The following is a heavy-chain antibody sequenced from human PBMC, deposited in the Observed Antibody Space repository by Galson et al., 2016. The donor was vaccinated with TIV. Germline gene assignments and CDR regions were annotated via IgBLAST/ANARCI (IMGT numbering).Heavy chain of an antibody. V-gene: IGHV3-23*01. CDR3: AKRRNYGGDALES. Sequence: SLRLSCAASGFTFNNYAMHWVRQAPGKGLEWVSGISGSGGITYIAESVKGRFAISRDNSRDTLHLQLNSLRAEDTAVYYCAKRRNYGGDALESWGQGTMVTVSS. D-gene: IGHD4-23*01. CDR1: GFTFNNYA. J-gene: IGHJ3*02. CDR2: ISGSGGIT.